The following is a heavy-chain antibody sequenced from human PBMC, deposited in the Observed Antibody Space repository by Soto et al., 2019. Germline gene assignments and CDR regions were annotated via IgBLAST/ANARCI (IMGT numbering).Heavy chain of an antibody. D-gene: IGHD4-17*01. CDR3: ASRDYGDYFDY. V-gene: IGHV4-4*02. CDR2: IYHSGRT. CDR1: SGSISSSNW. J-gene: IGHJ4*02. Sequence: QVQLQESGPGLVKPSGTLSLTCAVSSGSISSSNWWSWVRQPPGKGLEWIGEIYHSGRTNYNPSLKSRGTISVDKSKKQCSLKLSSVTGADTDVYYCASRDYGDYFDYWGQGSLVTVSS.